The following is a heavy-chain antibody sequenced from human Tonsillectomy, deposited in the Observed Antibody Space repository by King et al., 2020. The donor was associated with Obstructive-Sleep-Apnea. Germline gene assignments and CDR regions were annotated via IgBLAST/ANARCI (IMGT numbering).Heavy chain of an antibody. V-gene: IGHV3-30*04. CDR1: GFTFSSYA. D-gene: IGHD6-19*01. CDR2: ISYDGSNK. J-gene: IGHJ4*02. Sequence: QLVQSGGGVVQPGRSLRLSCAASGFTFSSYAMHWVRQAPGKGLDWVAVISYDGSNKYYADSVKGRFPISRDNSKNTLYLQMNSLRAEDTAVYYCARDRLAVAATPYFDYWGQGTLVTVSS. CDR3: ARDRLAVAATPYFDY.